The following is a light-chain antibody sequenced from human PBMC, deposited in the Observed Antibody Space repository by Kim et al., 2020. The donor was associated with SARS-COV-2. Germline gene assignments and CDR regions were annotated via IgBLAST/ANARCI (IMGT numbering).Light chain of an antibody. Sequence: NFMLTQPHSVSESTGKTVTISCTRISGSIASNYVQWYQQRPGSAPTTVIYEDNQRPSGVPDRFSGSIDSSSNSASLTISGLKTEDEADYYCQSYDTSNVVFGGGTQLTVL. J-gene: IGLJ2*01. CDR2: EDN. CDR1: SGSIASNY. CDR3: QSYDTSNVV. V-gene: IGLV6-57*04.